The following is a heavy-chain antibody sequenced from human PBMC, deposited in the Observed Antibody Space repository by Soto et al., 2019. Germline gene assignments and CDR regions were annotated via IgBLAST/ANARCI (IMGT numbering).Heavy chain of an antibody. CDR2: IYPGDSDT. Sequence: GESLKISCKGSGYSFSTYWIAWVRQMPGKGLEWMGIIYPGDSDTTYSPSFQGQVTISADRSISTAYLQWSSLKASDTAMYYCARSVPTYYYDSSGYYYFDYWGQGTLVTVS. CDR1: GYSFSTYW. V-gene: IGHV5-51*01. CDR3: ARSVPTYYYDSSGYYYFDY. D-gene: IGHD3-22*01. J-gene: IGHJ4*02.